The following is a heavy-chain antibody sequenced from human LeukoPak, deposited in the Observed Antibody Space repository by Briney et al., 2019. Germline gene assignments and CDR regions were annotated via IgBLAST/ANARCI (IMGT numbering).Heavy chain of an antibody. CDR2: INPNSGGT. Sequence: VASVKVSFKAPGYTFTGYYMHWVRQAPGQGLEWMGWINPNSGGTNYAQKFQGRVTMTRDTSITTAYMELSRLSSDDTAVYYCARHPGKVTNDWYFDLWGRGTLVTVSS. CDR1: GYTFTGYY. CDR3: ARHPGKVTNDWYFDL. J-gene: IGHJ2*01. V-gene: IGHV1-2*02. D-gene: IGHD4-23*01.